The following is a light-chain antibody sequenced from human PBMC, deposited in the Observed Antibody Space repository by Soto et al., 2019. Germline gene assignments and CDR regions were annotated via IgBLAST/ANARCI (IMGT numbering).Light chain of an antibody. CDR3: SSHVGSNNFVV. CDR1: SSDIGGYNY. CDR2: ELS. Sequence: QSALTQPPSASGSPGQSVTISCTGTSSDIGGYNYVSWYQQHPGKAPKLMIYELSKRPSGVPDRFSGSKSGHTASLTVSGLKAEDEADYYCSSHVGSNNFVVFGGGTTLTVL. V-gene: IGLV2-8*01. J-gene: IGLJ2*01.